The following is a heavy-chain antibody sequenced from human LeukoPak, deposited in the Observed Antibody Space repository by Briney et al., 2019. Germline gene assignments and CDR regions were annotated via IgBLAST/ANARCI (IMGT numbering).Heavy chain of an antibody. CDR2: INTNTGNP. J-gene: IGHJ4*02. CDR1: GYTFTSYA. Sequence: GASVKVSCKASGYTFTSYAMNWVRQAPGQGLEWMGWINTNTGNPTYAQGFTGRFVFSLDTSVSTAYLQISSLKAEDTAVYYCARDMGYDSSGYYTLNARLFDYWGQGTLVTVSS. D-gene: IGHD3-22*01. V-gene: IGHV7-4-1*02. CDR3: ARDMGYDSSGYYTLNARLFDY.